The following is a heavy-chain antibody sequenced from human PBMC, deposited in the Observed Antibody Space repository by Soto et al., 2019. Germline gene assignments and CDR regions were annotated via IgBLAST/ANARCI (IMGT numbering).Heavy chain of an antibody. CDR2: IKSKTDGGTT. CDR1: GFTFSNAW. Sequence: EVQLVXSGGGLVKPGGSLXLSCAASGFTFSNAWMSWVRQAPGKGLEWVGRIKSKTDGGTTDYAAPVKGXXXXXXXXSXXXXXXXXXXXXXXXXXXXXXXXXXYEXXXXAARLXDWXDPWGQGXLVTV. J-gene: IGHJ5*02. V-gene: IGHV3-15*01. D-gene: IGHD2-2*01. CDR3: XXXXYEXXXXAARLXDWXDP.